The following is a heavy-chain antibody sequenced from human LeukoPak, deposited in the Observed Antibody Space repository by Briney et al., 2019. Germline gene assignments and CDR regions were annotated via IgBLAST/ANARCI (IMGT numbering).Heavy chain of an antibody. Sequence: RGESLKISCKGSGYSFTSYWIAWVRQMPGKGLEWMGIIYPGDSDTRHSPSFQGQVTISADKSISTAYLQWSSLKASDTAMYYCATSYSSSLPFDYWGQGTLVTVSS. CDR1: GYSFTSYW. V-gene: IGHV5-51*01. CDR3: ATSYSSSLPFDY. CDR2: IYPGDSDT. D-gene: IGHD6-6*01. J-gene: IGHJ4*02.